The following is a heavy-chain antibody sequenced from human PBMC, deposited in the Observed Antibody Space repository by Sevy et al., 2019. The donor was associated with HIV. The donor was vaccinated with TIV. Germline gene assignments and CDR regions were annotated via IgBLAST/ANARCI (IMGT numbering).Heavy chain of an antibody. CDR1: GFTFSSYG. CDR2: ISYDGSNK. D-gene: IGHD2-21*02. V-gene: IGHV3-30*18. CDR3: AKDTVAYCGGDCYLPDY. Sequence: GGSLRLSCAASGFTFSSYGMHWVRQAPGKGLEWVAVISYDGSNKYYADSVKGRFTISRDNSKTTLYLQMNSLRAEDTAVYYCAKDTVAYCGGDCYLPDYWAQGTLVTVSS. J-gene: IGHJ4*02.